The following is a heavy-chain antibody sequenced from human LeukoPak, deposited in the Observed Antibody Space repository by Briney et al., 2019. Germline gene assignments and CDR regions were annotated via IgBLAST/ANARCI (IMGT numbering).Heavy chain of an antibody. J-gene: IGHJ4*02. V-gene: IGHV3-21*04. CDR3: ARATYVSSSQSLGY. D-gene: IGHD6-6*01. CDR1: GFTFRSYS. CDR2: ISSGSSAV. Sequence: GGSLRLSCAASGFTFRSYSMNWVRQAPGKGLEWVSSISSGSSAVYYADSVKGRFIISRDNAQNSLYLQMSSLRAEDTAVYYCARATYVSSSQSLGYWGQGTLVTVSS.